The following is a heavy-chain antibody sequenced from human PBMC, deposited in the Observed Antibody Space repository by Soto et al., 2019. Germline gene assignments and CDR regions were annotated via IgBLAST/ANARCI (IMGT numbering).Heavy chain of an antibody. CDR3: ARDYDILTGTPGMDV. CDR1: GYTFTPYG. D-gene: IGHD3-9*01. Sequence: ASVKVSRKASGYTFTPYGIRWGRQAPGQGLEWMGWISAYNGNTNYAQKLQGRVTMTTDTSTSTAYMELRSLRSDDTAVYYCARDYDILTGTPGMDVWGQGTTVTVSS. V-gene: IGHV1-18*01. CDR2: ISAYNGNT. J-gene: IGHJ6*02.